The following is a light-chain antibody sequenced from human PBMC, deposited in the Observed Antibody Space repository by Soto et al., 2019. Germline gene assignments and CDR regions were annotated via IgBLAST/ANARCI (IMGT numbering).Light chain of an antibody. CDR2: YAS. CDR3: QQYNSYSPIT. CDR1: QSISSW. Sequence: DIQMTQSPSTLSASVGDRVTITCRASQSISSWLAWYQQKPGKAPKLMIYYASSLESGVPSRFSGSGSGTEFTLNSSSLQPDDFATYYCQQYNSYSPITFGPGTKVDIK. J-gene: IGKJ3*01. V-gene: IGKV1-5*01.